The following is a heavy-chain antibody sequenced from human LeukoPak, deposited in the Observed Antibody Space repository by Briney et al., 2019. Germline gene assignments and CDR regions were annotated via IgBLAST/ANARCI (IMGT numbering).Heavy chain of an antibody. V-gene: IGHV3-15*01. CDR1: GFTFSNAW. D-gene: IGHD2-8*01. CDR2: VKSKSNGGTT. J-gene: IGHJ4*02. CDR3: TAGVGHSDFDY. Sequence: GGSLRLSCAASGFTFSNAWMSWVRQAPGKGLEWVGRVKSKSNGGTTGYAAPVKGRFTISRNDSKNTYLQMNSLKSEDTAVYFCTAGVGHSDFDYWGQGTLVTVSS.